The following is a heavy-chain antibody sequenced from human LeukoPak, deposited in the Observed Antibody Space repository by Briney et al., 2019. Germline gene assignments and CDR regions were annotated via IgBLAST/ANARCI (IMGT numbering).Heavy chain of an antibody. D-gene: IGHD6-19*01. Sequence: ASVKVSCKASGYTFTSYGISWVRQAPGQGLEWMGIINPSGGSTSYAQKFQGRVTMTRDMSTSTVYMELSSLRSEDTAVYYCARGSSSGFDYWGQGTLVTVSS. CDR2: INPSGGST. V-gene: IGHV1-46*01. CDR1: GYTFTSYG. CDR3: ARGSSSGFDY. J-gene: IGHJ4*02.